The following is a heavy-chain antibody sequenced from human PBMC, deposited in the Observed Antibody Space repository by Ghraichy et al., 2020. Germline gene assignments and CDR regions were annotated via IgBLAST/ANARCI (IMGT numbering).Heavy chain of an antibody. J-gene: IGHJ3*02. CDR2: IYHSGST. Sequence: SETLSLTCAVSGGSISSSNWWSWVRQPPGKGLEWIGEIYHSGSTNYNPSLKSRVTISVDKSKNQFSLKLSSVTAADTAVYYCATKASGYITMPGAFDIWGQGTMVTVSS. CDR3: ATKASGYITMPGAFDI. V-gene: IGHV4-4*02. CDR1: GGSISSSNW. D-gene: IGHD3-10*01.